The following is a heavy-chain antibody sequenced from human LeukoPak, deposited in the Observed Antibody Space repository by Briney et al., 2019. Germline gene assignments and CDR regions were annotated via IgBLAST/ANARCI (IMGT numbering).Heavy chain of an antibody. D-gene: IGHD6-19*01. J-gene: IGHJ3*02. CDR3: ARGYSSGKGNAFDI. Sequence: GGSLRLSCAASGFTFSSYSMNWVRQAPGKGLEWVSVIYSGDSTYYADSVKGRFTISRDNSKNTLYLQMNSLRAEDTAVYYCARGYSSGKGNAFDIWGQGTMVTVSS. CDR1: GFTFSSYS. CDR2: IYSGDST. V-gene: IGHV3-53*01.